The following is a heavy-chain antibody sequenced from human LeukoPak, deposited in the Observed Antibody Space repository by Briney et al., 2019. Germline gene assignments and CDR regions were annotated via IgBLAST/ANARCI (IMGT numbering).Heavy chain of an antibody. CDR3: ARDGYPGGDY. Sequence: GGSLRLSCAASGFTFSSYAMSWVRQAPGKGPEWVSYISDTGHAIYYADSVKGRFIISRDNARNSLYLQMNSLRDEDTAVYYCARDGYPGGDYWGQGTQVTVSS. V-gene: IGHV3-48*02. CDR1: GFTFSSYA. J-gene: IGHJ4*02. D-gene: IGHD3-22*01. CDR2: ISDTGHAI.